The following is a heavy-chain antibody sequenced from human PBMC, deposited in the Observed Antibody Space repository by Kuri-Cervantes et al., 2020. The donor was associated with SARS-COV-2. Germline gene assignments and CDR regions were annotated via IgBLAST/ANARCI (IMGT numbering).Heavy chain of an antibody. J-gene: IGHJ3*02. D-gene: IGHD1-26*01. Sequence: SETLSLTCAVYGGSFSGYYWSWIRQPPGKGLEWIGEINHSGSTNYNPSLKSRVTISVDTSKNQFSLKLSSVTAADTAAYYCARHQDSGSYYGAFDIWGQGTMVTVSS. CDR3: ARHQDSGSYYGAFDI. CDR1: GGSFSGYY. V-gene: IGHV4-34*01. CDR2: INHSGST.